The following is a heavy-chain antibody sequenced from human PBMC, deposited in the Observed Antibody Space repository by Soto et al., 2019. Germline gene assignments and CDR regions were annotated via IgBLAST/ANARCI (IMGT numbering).Heavy chain of an antibody. CDR3: ATSVGPGNGPNVIRSDY. Sequence: EVQLLESGGGLVQPGGSLRLSCAASGFTFSSYAMSCVRQAPGKGLEWVSAISGSGAGTKYADSVKDRFTISRDNSRNTLYLKMISLRAADTAVYYCATSVGPGNGPNVIRSDYWGTGTLVTVSS. D-gene: IGHD6-13*01. CDR1: GFTFSSYA. V-gene: IGHV3-23*01. J-gene: IGHJ4*02. CDR2: ISGSGAGT.